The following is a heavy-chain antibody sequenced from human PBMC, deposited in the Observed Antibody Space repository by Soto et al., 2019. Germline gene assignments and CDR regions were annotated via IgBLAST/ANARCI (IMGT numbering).Heavy chain of an antibody. D-gene: IGHD2-2*01. Sequence: EVQLLESGGGLVQPGGSLILSCAASGFTFSSYAMSWVRQAPGKGLEWVSAISGSGGSTYYADSVKGRFTISRDNSKNTLYLQMNSLRAEDTAVYYCAKEPPGGCSSTSCYARSFDYWGQGTLVTVSS. CDR2: ISGSGGST. CDR1: GFTFSSYA. J-gene: IGHJ4*02. CDR3: AKEPPGGCSSTSCYARSFDY. V-gene: IGHV3-23*01.